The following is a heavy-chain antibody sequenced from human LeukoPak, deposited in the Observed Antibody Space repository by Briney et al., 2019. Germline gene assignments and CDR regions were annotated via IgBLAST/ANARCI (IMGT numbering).Heavy chain of an antibody. J-gene: IGHJ4*02. CDR2: ISGSGGST. Sequence: GSLRLSCAASGFTFSSYAMSWVRQAPGKGLEWVSAISGSGGSTYYADSVKGRFTISRDNSKNTLYLQMNSLRAEDTAVYYCAKDRFPSIVVVPAAIILDYWGQGTLVTVSS. D-gene: IGHD2-2*02. CDR1: GFTFSSYA. V-gene: IGHV3-23*01. CDR3: AKDRFPSIVVVPAAIILDY.